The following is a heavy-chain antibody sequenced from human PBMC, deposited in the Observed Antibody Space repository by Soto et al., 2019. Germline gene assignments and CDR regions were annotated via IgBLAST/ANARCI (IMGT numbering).Heavy chain of an antibody. CDR2: IYYSGGT. CDR1: GGSISSSSYY. V-gene: IGHV4-39*01. CDR3: ARHAIERGLRLLLYYYYYMDV. J-gene: IGHJ6*03. D-gene: IGHD4-17*01. Sequence: SETLSLTCTVSGGSISSSSYYWGWIRQPPGKGLEWIGSIYYSGGTYYNPSLKSRVTISVDTSKNQFSLKLSSVTAADTAVYYCARHAIERGLRLLLYYYYYMDVWGKGTTVTVSS.